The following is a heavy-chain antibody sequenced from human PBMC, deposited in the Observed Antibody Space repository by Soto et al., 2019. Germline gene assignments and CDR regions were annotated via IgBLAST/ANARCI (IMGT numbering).Heavy chain of an antibody. Sequence: GGSLRLSCAASGFTFTRYSMNWVRQAPGKGLEWVSSISSTTNYIYYGDSMKGRFTISRDNAKNSLYLELNSLRAEDTAVYYCARESEDLTSNFDYWGQGTLVTVST. J-gene: IGHJ4*02. CDR3: ARESEDLTSNFDY. CDR2: ISSTTNYI. CDR1: GFTFTRYS. V-gene: IGHV3-21*06.